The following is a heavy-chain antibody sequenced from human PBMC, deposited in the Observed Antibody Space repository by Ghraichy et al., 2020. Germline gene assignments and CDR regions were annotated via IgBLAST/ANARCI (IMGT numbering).Heavy chain of an antibody. CDR3: ARGALDCSSDSCYYDYLDV. V-gene: IGHV4-61*02. CDR1: GASISSDRHY. D-gene: IGHD2-2*01. CDR2: IHTTGGT. Sequence: SETLSLTCTVSGASISSDRHYWSWIRQPAGKGLEWIGRIHTTGGTRFNPSLKSRVTMSMDTSKDQVSLTLSSVTAADTAVYYCARGALDCSSDSCYYDYLDVWGKGTTVNVSS. J-gene: IGHJ6*03.